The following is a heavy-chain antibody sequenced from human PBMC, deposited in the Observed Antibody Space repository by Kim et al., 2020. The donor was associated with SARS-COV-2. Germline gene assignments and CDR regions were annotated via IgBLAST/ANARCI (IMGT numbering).Heavy chain of an antibody. V-gene: IGHV4-59*01. CDR3: AGNTRGYSYGYDY. J-gene: IGHJ4*02. D-gene: IGHD5-18*01. Sequence: YNPSLKSRVTISVDTSKNQFSLKLSSVTAADTAVYYCAGNTRGYSYGYDYWGQGTLVTVSS.